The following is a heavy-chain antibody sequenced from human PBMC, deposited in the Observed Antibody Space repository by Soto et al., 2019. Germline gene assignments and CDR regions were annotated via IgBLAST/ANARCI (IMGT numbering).Heavy chain of an antibody. CDR1: GGSINSGGYS. J-gene: IGHJ4*02. Sequence: SETLSLTCAVSGGSINSGGYSWSWIRQPPGKGLEWIGYIYHSGRTYYNPSLKSRVTISVDRSKNQFSLKLSSVTAADTAVYYCARGPDYWGQGTLVTVSS. CDR3: ARGPDY. V-gene: IGHV4-30-2*01. CDR2: IYHSGRT.